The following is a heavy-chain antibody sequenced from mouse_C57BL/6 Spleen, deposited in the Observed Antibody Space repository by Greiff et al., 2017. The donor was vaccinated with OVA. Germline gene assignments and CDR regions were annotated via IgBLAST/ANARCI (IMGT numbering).Heavy chain of an antibody. CDR2: INPGSGGT. Sequence: QVQLQQSGAELVRPGTSVKVSCKASGYAFTNYLIEWVKQRPGQGLEWIGVINPGSGGTNYNEKFKGKATLTADKSSSTAYMQLSSLTSEDSAVYFCAREEGLRHWFAYWGQGTLVTVSA. D-gene: IGHD3-2*02. J-gene: IGHJ3*01. CDR3: AREEGLRHWFAY. V-gene: IGHV1-54*01. CDR1: GYAFTNYL.